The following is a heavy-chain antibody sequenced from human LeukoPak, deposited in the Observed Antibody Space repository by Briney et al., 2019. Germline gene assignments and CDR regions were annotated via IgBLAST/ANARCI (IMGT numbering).Heavy chain of an antibody. D-gene: IGHD3-3*01. J-gene: IGHJ5*02. CDR1: GFTFSSYG. V-gene: IGHV3-33*06. Sequence: GGSLRLSCAASGFTFSSYGMHWVRQAPGKGLEWVAVIWYDGSNKYYADSVKGRFTISRDNSKNTLYLQMNSLRAEDTAVYYCAKSDFWSGYTAMYNWFDPWGQGTLVTVSS. CDR2: IWYDGSNK. CDR3: AKSDFWSGYTAMYNWFDP.